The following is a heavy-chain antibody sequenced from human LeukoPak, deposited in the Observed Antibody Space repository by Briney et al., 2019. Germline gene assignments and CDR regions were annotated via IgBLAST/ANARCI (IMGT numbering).Heavy chain of an antibody. D-gene: IGHD3-3*01. V-gene: IGHV4-4*02. CDR3: ARRASSGYYNYFDY. CDR2: IYHSGST. CDR1: GGSISSSKW. J-gene: IGHJ4*02. Sequence: SGTLSLTCAVSGGSISSSKWWSWVRQPPGKGLEWIGEIYHSGSTNYNPSLKSRVTISVDKSKNQFSLKLSSVTAADTAVYYCARRASSGYYNYFDYWGQGTLVTVSS.